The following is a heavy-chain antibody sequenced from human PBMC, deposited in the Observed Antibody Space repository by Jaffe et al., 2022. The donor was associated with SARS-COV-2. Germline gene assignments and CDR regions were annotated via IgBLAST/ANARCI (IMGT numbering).Heavy chain of an antibody. CDR2: ISSSGSTI. CDR1: GFTFSDYY. V-gene: IGHV3-11*01. Sequence: QVQLVESGGGLVKPGGSLRLSCAASGFTFSDYYMSWIRQAPGKGLEWVSYISSSGSTIYYADSVKGRFTISRDNAKNSLYLQMNSLRAEDTAVYYCARDSFRRRYYDSSGTYYYYYGMDVWGQGTTVTVSS. D-gene: IGHD3-22*01. CDR3: ARDSFRRRYYDSSGTYYYYYGMDV. J-gene: IGHJ6*02.